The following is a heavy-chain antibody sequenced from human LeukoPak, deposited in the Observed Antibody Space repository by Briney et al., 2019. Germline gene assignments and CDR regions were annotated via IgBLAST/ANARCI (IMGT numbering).Heavy chain of an antibody. D-gene: IGHD3-10*01. CDR1: GGTFSSYA. Sequence: SVKVSCKASGGTFSSYAISWVRQAPGQGLEWMGGIIPIFGTANYAQKFQGRVTITTDESTSTAYMELSSLRSEDTAVYYCARVWRGNNWFDPWGQGTLVTVSS. CDR2: IIPIFGTA. V-gene: IGHV1-69*05. J-gene: IGHJ5*02. CDR3: ARVWRGNNWFDP.